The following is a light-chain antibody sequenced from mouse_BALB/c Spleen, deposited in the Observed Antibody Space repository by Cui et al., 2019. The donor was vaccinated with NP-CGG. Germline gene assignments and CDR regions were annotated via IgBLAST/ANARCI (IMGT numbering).Light chain of an antibody. CDR1: SSISSNY. Sequence: EMVLTQSPVYITASRGEKVTITCRASSSISSNYLHWYQQKPGSSPKLWIYRTSFLASGVLDSFSGSGSKSSYTLTINCMQDEVAATYYCQQGSNSPLTFGSGTKLEIK. CDR2: RTS. CDR3: QQGSNSPLT. V-gene: IGKV4-92*01. J-gene: IGKJ4*01.